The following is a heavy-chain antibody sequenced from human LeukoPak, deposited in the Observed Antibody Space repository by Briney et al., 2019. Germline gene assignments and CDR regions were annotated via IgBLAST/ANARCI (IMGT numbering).Heavy chain of an antibody. V-gene: IGHV1-2*02. J-gene: IGHJ5*02. CDR1: GYTFTGYF. CDR3: ARDYGSRGCFSA. CDR2: INPSSGGT. D-gene: IGHD3-22*01. Sequence: ASVKVSCKASGYTFTGYFLHWVRQAPGQGLDWMGWINPSSGGTNYAQNFQGRVTMTRDTSISTAYMELSRLRSDDTAVFYCARDYGSRGCFSAWGQGTLVTVSS.